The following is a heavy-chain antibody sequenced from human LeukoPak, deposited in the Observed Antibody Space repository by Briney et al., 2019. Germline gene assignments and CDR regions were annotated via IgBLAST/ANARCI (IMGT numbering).Heavy chain of an antibody. D-gene: IGHD3-16*02. CDR3: ARRAYSYGFRFDP. CDR2: IDFSGEA. Sequence: SETLSLTCTVSGASISSSSYFWAWIRQPPGKALEWIGSIDFSGEAVYNAPLQSRLTLSIDTSKNQVSLKLTSVTAADTALHYCARRAYSYGFRFDPWGQGTLVTVSS. J-gene: IGHJ5*02. CDR1: GASISSSSYF. V-gene: IGHV4-39*01.